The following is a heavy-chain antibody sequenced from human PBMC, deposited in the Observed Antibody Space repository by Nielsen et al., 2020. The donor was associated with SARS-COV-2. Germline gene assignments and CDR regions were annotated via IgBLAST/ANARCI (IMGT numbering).Heavy chain of an antibody. Sequence: SVKVSCKASGGTFNSYGINWVRQAPGQGLEWMGGIIPIFGTTKYAQNVQGRVTITADKSTTTVYMEMNNLRSDDTAVYYCAREYSGSYPPEMADALDIWGQGTMVIVSS. D-gene: IGHD1-26*01. J-gene: IGHJ3*02. CDR2: IIPIFGTT. CDR3: AREYSGSYPPEMADALDI. V-gene: IGHV1-69*06. CDR1: GGTFNSYG.